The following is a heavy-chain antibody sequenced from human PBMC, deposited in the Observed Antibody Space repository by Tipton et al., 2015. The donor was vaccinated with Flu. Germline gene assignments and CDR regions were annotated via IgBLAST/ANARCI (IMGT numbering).Heavy chain of an antibody. D-gene: IGHD1-26*01. CDR3: ARGGWEPHGGWFDP. V-gene: IGHV4-61*05. CDR2: VEYSGST. Sequence: TLSLTCSVSGDSIGSRYFWGWIRQPPGKGLEWIGFVEYSGSTSYNPSLKSRVTISLDKSKNQFSLNLNSMTTADTAVFYCARGGWEPHGGWFDPWGQGILVTVSS. J-gene: IGHJ5*02. CDR1: GDSIGSRYF.